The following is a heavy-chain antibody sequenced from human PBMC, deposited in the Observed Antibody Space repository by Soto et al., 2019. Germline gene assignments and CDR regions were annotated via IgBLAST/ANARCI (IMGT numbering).Heavy chain of an antibody. CDR1: GLSFSNYY. J-gene: IGHJ4*02. Sequence: PGGSLRISXGACGLSFSNYYMSWIRQAPGKGLEWVSYISSTGRTIYYADSVKGRFTVSRDNAQNSLSLKLNSLRVEDTAVYYCARSYSSGWEFDYWGQGTQVTVSS. CDR2: ISSTGRTI. V-gene: IGHV3-11*01. D-gene: IGHD6-19*01. CDR3: ARSYSSGWEFDY.